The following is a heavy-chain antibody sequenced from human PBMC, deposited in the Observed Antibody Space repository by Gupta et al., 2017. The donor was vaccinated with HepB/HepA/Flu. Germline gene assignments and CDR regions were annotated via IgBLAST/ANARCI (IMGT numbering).Heavy chain of an antibody. J-gene: IGHJ4*02. Sequence: EVQLVESGGGLVQPGGSLRLSCAASGFTFSSYRMNWVRQAPGKGLEWVSHITSSTSTIYYADSVKGRFTISRDNAKNSLYLQMNSLRDEDTAVYYSATGSSEKQLGYYFDYWGQGTLVTVSS. V-gene: IGHV3-48*02. CDR3: ATGSSEKQLGYYFDY. CDR2: ITSSTSTI. CDR1: GFTFSSYR. D-gene: IGHD6-13*01.